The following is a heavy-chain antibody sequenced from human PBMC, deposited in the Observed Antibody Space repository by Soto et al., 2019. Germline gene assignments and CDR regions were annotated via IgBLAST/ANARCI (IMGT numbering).Heavy chain of an antibody. CDR1: GGTFSSYA. CDR2: IIPIFGTA. V-gene: IGHV1-69*12. J-gene: IGHJ6*02. Sequence: QVQLVQSGAEVKKPGSSVKVSCKASGGTFSSYAISWVRQAPGQGLEWMGGIIPIFGTANYAQKFQGRVTITADEATSTAYMELGSLISEYSAEYCCARGHCSSWYSFYYGMDVWGQATTVTVAS. D-gene: IGHD6-6*01. CDR3: ARGHCSSWYSFYYGMDV.